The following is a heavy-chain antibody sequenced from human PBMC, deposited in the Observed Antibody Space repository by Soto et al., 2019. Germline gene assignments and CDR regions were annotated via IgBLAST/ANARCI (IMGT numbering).Heavy chain of an antibody. J-gene: IGHJ6*02. CDR1: GYRFTSYG. D-gene: IGHD1-7*01. CDR2: ISPYNGNT. CDR3: EISQSRITGTTITMDV. V-gene: IGHV1-18*04. Sequence: QVQLEQSGAEVKKPGASVKVSCKASGYRFTSYGVSWVRQAPGQGLEWMGWISPYNGNTNYAQKFKSRVTRTTDTSASTAYMELRSMRSADTAVYYWEISQSRITGTTITMDVWGQETTVTVSS.